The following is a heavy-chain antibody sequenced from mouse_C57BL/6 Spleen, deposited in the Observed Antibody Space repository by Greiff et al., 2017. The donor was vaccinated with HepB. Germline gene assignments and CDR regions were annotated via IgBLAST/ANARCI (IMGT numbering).Heavy chain of an antibody. Sequence: QVQLQQSGPELVKPGASVKISCKASGYAFSSSWMNWVKQRPGKGLEWIGRIYPGDGDTNYNGKFKGKATLTADKSSSTAYMQLSSLTSEDSAVYYCARDSNYPVYAMDYWGQGTSVTVSS. CDR2: IYPGDGDT. J-gene: IGHJ4*01. D-gene: IGHD2-5*01. V-gene: IGHV1-82*01. CDR3: ARDSNYPVYAMDY. CDR1: GYAFSSSW.